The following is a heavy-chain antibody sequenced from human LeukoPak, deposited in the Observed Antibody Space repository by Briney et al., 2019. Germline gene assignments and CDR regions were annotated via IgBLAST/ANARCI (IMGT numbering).Heavy chain of an antibody. Sequence: SETLCLNCTVSGGSISSYYWSWLRQPPGKGLEWIGYIYYSGSTNYNPSLKSRVTISVDTSKNQFSLMLSSVTAADTAVYYCARHSRQLKYYFDYWGQGTLVTVSS. D-gene: IGHD6-6*01. V-gene: IGHV4-59*08. CDR3: ARHSRQLKYYFDY. CDR1: GGSISSYY. CDR2: IYYSGST. J-gene: IGHJ4*02.